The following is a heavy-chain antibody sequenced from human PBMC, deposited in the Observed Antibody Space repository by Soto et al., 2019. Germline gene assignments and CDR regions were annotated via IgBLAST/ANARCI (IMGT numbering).Heavy chain of an antibody. J-gene: IGHJ4*02. V-gene: IGHV3-74*01. CDR3: AIGGGDYNYLDY. CDR1: GFLFNTYW. Sequence: EVQLVESGGGLVEPGGSLRLSCAASGFLFNTYWMFWVRQAPRKGLLWVSRIKSDGSSTNYADSVKGRFTISRDNAKNTLYLPMTSLRAEDTAMYYCAIGGGDYNYLDYWGQGILVTVSS. D-gene: IGHD3-9*01. CDR2: IKSDGSST.